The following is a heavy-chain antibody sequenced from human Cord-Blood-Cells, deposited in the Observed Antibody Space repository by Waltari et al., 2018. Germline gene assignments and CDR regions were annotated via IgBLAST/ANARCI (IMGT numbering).Heavy chain of an antibody. CDR2: IYYSGST. CDR1: GGSISSSSYY. Sequence: QLQLQGSGPGLVKPSETLSLTCTVSGGSISSSSYYWGWIRQPPGKGLEWIGSIYYSGSTYYNPSLKSRVTISVDTSKNQFSLKLSSVTAADTAVYYCARQYDYGDPDAFDIWGQGTMVTVSS. J-gene: IGHJ3*02. CDR3: ARQYDYGDPDAFDI. D-gene: IGHD4-17*01. V-gene: IGHV4-39*01.